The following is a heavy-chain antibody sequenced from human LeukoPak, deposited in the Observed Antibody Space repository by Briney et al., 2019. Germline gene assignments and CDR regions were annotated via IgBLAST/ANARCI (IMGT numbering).Heavy chain of an antibody. CDR3: AREYPGIAVAGTLAFDI. Sequence: SETLSLTCAVYGGSFSGYYWSWIRQPPGKGLEWIGEINHSGSTNYNPSLKSRVTISVDTSKNQFSLKLSSVTAADTAVHYCAREYPGIAVAGTLAFDIWGQGTMVTVSS. V-gene: IGHV4-34*01. J-gene: IGHJ3*02. CDR1: GGSFSGYY. CDR2: INHSGST. D-gene: IGHD6-19*01.